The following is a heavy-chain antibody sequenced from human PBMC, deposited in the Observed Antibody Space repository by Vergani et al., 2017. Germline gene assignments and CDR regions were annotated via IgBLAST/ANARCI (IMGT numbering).Heavy chain of an antibody. V-gene: IGHV5-51*01. CDR3: ARLYGRDSSGSKYFDY. CDR1: GYSFTNYW. D-gene: IGHD3-22*01. CDR2: IHPADSDT. J-gene: IGHJ4*02. Sequence: EVQLVQSGAEVKKPGESLKISCQISGYSFTNYWIGWVRQMPGKGLEWMGIIHPADSDTRYSPSFQGKVTILVDKSISTAYLQRSSLRASDSAMYYCARLYGRDSSGSKYFDYWGQGTLVTVSS.